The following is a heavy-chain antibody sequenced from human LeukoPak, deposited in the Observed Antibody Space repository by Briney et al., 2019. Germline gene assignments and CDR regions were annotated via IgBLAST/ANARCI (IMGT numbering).Heavy chain of an antibody. CDR2: IWYDGSNK. CDR3: ARDPDSSGYYSLGDI. Sequence: GGSLRLSCAASGFTFSSYGMHWVRQAPGKGLEWVAVIWYDGSNKYYADSVKGRFTISRDNSKNTLYLQMNSLRAEDTAVYYCARDPDSSGYYSLGDIWGQGTMVTVSS. J-gene: IGHJ3*02. D-gene: IGHD3-22*01. CDR1: GFTFSSYG. V-gene: IGHV3-33*01.